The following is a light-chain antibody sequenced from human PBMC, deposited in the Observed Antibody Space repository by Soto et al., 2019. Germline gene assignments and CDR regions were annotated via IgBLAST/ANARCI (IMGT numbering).Light chain of an antibody. J-gene: IGKJ4*01. CDR2: GAS. CDR3: QKYISAPHT. Sequence: DIPMTQSPSSLSASVGDRVTITCRASQGISNYLAWYQQKPGKVPELLIYGASALQSGVPSRFSGSGSGTDFTLTISSLHPDDVATYYCQKYISAPHTFGGGTKVEIK. CDR1: QGISNY. V-gene: IGKV1-27*01.